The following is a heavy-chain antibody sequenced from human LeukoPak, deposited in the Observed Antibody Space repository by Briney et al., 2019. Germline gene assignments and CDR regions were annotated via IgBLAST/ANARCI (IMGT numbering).Heavy chain of an antibody. V-gene: IGHV4-4*07. Sequence: SETLSLTCTVSGGSISSYYWSWIRQPAGKGLEWIGRIYTSGSTNYNPSLKSRVAMSVDTSKNQFSLKLSSVTAADTAVYYCARWVMVRGVISPPGWFDPWGQGTLVTVSS. CDR3: ARWVMVRGVISPPGWFDP. J-gene: IGHJ5*02. CDR1: GGSISSYY. CDR2: IYTSGST. D-gene: IGHD3-10*01.